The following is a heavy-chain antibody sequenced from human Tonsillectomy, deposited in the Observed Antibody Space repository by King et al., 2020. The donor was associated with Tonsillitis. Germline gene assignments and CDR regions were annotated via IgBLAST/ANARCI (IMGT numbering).Heavy chain of an antibody. Sequence: ITLKESGPTLVKPTQTLTLTCTFSGFSLSTRGEGVGWIRQPPGKALELLALIYWDDDKRYSPSLKSRLTITNDTSKNQVVLTMTNMHPVDTATYYGVHSRVRGVMNFPRFDSWGQGTLVTVSA. CDR2: IYWDDDK. V-gene: IGHV2-5*02. CDR3: VHSRVRGVMNFPRFDS. J-gene: IGHJ4*02. CDR1: GFSLSTRGEG. D-gene: IGHD3-10*01.